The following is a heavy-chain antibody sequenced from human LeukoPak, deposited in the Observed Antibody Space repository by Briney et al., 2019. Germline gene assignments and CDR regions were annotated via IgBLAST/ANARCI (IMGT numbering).Heavy chain of an antibody. Sequence: GGPVKVSCKASGYTFTGYYMHWVRQAPGQGLEWMGWINPNSGGTKYAQKFQGRVTMTRDTSISTAYMELSRLRSDDTAVYYCAREELDTALVEFDYWGQGTLVTVSS. V-gene: IGHV1-2*02. CDR2: INPNSGGT. CDR3: AREELDTALVEFDY. CDR1: GYTFTGYY. D-gene: IGHD5-18*01. J-gene: IGHJ4*02.